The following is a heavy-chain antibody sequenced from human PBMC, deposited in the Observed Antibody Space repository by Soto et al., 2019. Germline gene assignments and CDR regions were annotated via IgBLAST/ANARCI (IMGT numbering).Heavy chain of an antibody. CDR1: GFTFSSYA. CDR3: AKDLPYYDSSGYYYVMGAFDI. CDR2: ISGSGGST. V-gene: IGHV3-23*01. D-gene: IGHD3-22*01. J-gene: IGHJ3*02. Sequence: GGSLRLSCAASGFTFSSYAMSWVRQAPGKGLEWVSAISGSGGSTYYADSVKGRFTISRDNSKNTLYLQMNSLRAEDTAVYYCAKDLPYYDSSGYYYVMGAFDIWGQGTMVTVSS.